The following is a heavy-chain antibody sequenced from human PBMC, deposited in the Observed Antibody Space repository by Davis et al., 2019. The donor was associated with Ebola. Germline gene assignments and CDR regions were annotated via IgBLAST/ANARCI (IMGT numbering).Heavy chain of an antibody. CDR3: ARIWGSGRDV. Sequence: MPSETLSLTCAVYGESFSGYYWSWIRQPPGKGLEWIGEVNHSGSTNYNPSLKSRVTISVDTSKNQFSLKLSSVTAADTAVYYCARIWGSGRDVWGQGTTVTVSS. J-gene: IGHJ6*02. V-gene: IGHV4-34*01. CDR2: VNHSGST. CDR1: GESFSGYY. D-gene: IGHD3-10*01.